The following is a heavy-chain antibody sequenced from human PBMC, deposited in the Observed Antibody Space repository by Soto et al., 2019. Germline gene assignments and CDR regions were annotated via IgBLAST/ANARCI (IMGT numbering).Heavy chain of an antibody. Sequence: QVQLQESGPGLVKPSETLSLTCTVSGGSISSYYWSWIRQPPGKGLEWIGYIYYSRSTNYNPALNTEVTIPVDTSKDQSSVKLSPVTAAATALEYCATSRSVYSYGPCGVAYYFDHWGQGTLVTVSS. V-gene: IGHV4-59*08. D-gene: IGHD5-18*01. J-gene: IGHJ4*02. CDR1: GGSISSYY. CDR3: ATSRSVYSYGPCGVAYYFDH. CDR2: IYYSRST.